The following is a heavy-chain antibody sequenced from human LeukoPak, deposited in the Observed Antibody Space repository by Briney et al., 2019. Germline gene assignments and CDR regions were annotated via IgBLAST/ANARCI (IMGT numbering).Heavy chain of an antibody. CDR3: ARGRRLLWFGELNNWFDP. J-gene: IGHJ5*02. D-gene: IGHD3-10*01. V-gene: IGHV4-34*01. CDR2: INHSGST. CDR1: GGSFSGYY. Sequence: PSETLSLTCAVYGGSFSGYYWSWIRQPPGKGLEWIGEINHSGSTNYNPSLKSRVTISVDTSKNQFSLKLSSVTAADTAVYYCARGRRLLWFGELNNWFDPWGQGTLVTVSS.